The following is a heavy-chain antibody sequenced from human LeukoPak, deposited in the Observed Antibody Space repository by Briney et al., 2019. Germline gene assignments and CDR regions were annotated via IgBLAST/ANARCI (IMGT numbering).Heavy chain of an antibody. CDR1: GGSISSYY. CDR3: ARGRDAYNFDY. D-gene: IGHD5-24*01. CDR2: IYYSGST. Sequence: SETLSLTCTVSGGSISSYYWSWIRQPPGKGLEWIGYIYYSGSTNYDPSLKSRVTISVDTSKNQFSLKLSSVTAADTAVYYCARGRDAYNFDYWGQGTLVTVSS. V-gene: IGHV4-59*01. J-gene: IGHJ4*02.